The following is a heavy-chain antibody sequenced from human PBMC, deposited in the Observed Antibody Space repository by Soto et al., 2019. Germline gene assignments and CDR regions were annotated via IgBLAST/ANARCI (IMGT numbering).Heavy chain of an antibody. D-gene: IGHD2-2*01. CDR3: ARHDCISSSCYYYYYYSMDV. CDR2: INPSGGST. V-gene: IGHV1-46*01. Sequence: GASVKVSCKASGYTFTSYYMHWVRQAPGQGLEWMGIINPSGGSTSYAQKFQGRVTITADESTSTAYMELSSLRSEDTAVYYCARHDCISSSCYYYYYYSMDVWGQGTTVTVSS. J-gene: IGHJ6*02. CDR1: GYTFTSYY.